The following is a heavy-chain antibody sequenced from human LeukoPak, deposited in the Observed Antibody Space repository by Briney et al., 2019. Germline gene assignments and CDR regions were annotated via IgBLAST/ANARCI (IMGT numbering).Heavy chain of an antibody. CDR2: IYYSGST. Sequence: SETLSLTCTVSGGSISSSSYYWGWIRQPPGKGLEWIGCIYYSGSTYYNPSLKSRVTTSVDTTKNQFSLKLSTVTAANTAVYYSARHYARDRPSNYWGQGTLVTVSS. CDR3: ARHYARDRPSNY. CDR1: GGSISSSSYY. D-gene: IGHD3-16*01. V-gene: IGHV4-39*01. J-gene: IGHJ4*02.